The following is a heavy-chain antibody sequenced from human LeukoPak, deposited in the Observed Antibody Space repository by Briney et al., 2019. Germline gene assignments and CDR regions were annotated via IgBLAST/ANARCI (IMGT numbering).Heavy chain of an antibody. J-gene: IGHJ4*02. CDR1: GGTFSRYD. D-gene: IGHD5-12*01. Sequence: GGSLSLSCGASGGTFSRYDMDGVRQAPGKGLEWVSAISGGGGTTYYADSVKGRFTISRDHTKNTLFLQMNSLRAADTAVYYCAKDRAGLSSGYDLLYFHHWGQGPLVTVSS. CDR3: AKDRAGLSSGYDLLYFHH. CDR2: ISGGGGTT. V-gene: IGHV3-23*01.